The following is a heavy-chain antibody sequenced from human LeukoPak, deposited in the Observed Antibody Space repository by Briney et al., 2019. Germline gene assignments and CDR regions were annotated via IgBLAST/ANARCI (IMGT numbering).Heavy chain of an antibody. J-gene: IGHJ6*02. V-gene: IGHV3-11*06. CDR1: AFTFSDYY. CDR3: ARGHYGMDV. Sequence: PAGSLRLSCAAAAFTFSDYYMRWIRQAPGRGLECVSYISSSSGYYADSVKGRFTISRDNAKNSLYLQMNSLRAEDTAVYYCARGHYGMDVWGQGTTVTVSS. CDR2: ISSSSG.